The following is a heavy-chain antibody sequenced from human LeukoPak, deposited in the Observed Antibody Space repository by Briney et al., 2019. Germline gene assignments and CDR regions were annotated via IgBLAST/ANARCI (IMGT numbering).Heavy chain of an antibody. CDR1: GFTFSDYY. CDR3: ASYYDFEGDQSPPPYY. J-gene: IGHJ4*02. Sequence: PGGSLRLSCAASGFTFSDYYMSWIRQAPGKGLEWVSYISSSGSTIYYADSVKGRFTISRDNAKNSLYLQMNSLRAEDTAVYYCASYYDFEGDQSPPPYYWGQGTLVTVSS. CDR2: ISSSGSTI. D-gene: IGHD3-3*01. V-gene: IGHV3-11*01.